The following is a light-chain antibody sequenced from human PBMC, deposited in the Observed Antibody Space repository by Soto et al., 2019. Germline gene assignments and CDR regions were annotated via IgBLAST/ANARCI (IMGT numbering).Light chain of an antibody. CDR2: DAS. CDR3: QQYGSSPPWT. J-gene: IGKJ1*01. CDR1: QSVSRN. Sequence: EIVLTQSPATLSLSPGEGATLSCRASQSVSRNLAWYQQRPGQAPRLLINDASNRAAGIPARFSGSGSGTDFTLTISNLETEDFAVYYCQQYGSSPPWTFGQGTKVDIK. V-gene: IGKV3-11*01.